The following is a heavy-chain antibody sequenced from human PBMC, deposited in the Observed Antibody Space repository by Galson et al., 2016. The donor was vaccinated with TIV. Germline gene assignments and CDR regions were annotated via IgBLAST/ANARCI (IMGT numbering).Heavy chain of an antibody. Sequence: SVKVSCKASGATFSRYAFNWVRQAPGQGLEWMGRIIPIFDTTNYAQNFQGRVTIIADKSTNTVHMEVSRLRSDDTAVYYCARDSVSFGSGSYYPSSFDYWGQGTLVTVSS. J-gene: IGHJ4*02. CDR2: IIPIFDTT. D-gene: IGHD3-10*01. CDR3: ARDSVSFGSGSYYPSSFDY. V-gene: IGHV1-69*06. CDR1: GATFSRYA.